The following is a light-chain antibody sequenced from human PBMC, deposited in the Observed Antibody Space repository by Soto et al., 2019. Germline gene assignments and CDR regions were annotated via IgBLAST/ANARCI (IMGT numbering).Light chain of an antibody. CDR1: SSDVGGYNY. J-gene: IGLJ2*01. CDR2: DVS. V-gene: IGLV2-14*01. CDR3: SSYTGSSTYVV. Sequence: QSALTQPASVSGSPGQSITISCTGTSSDVGGYNYVSWYQQHPGKAPKLMLYDVSNRPSGVSNRFSGSKSCNTASLTISGLQAEDEADYYCSSYTGSSTYVVFGGGTKLTVL.